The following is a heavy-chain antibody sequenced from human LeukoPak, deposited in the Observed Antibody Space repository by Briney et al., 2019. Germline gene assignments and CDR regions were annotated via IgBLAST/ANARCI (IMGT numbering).Heavy chain of an antibody. CDR2: ISSSSSTI. Sequence: GSLRLSCAASGSTFSSYSMNWVRQAPGKGLEWVSYISSSSSTIYYADSVKGRFTISRDNAKNSLYLQMNSLRAEDTAVYYCARDQEGAALHDYWGQEPWSPSPQ. D-gene: IGHD3-16*01. J-gene: IGHJ4*01. CDR3: ARDQEGAALHDY. V-gene: IGHV3-48*04. CDR1: GSTFSSYS.